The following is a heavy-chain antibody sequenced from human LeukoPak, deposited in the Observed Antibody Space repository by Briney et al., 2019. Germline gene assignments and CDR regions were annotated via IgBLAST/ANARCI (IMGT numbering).Heavy chain of an antibody. V-gene: IGHV3-23*01. J-gene: IGHJ4*02. CDR2: ISDSGGST. CDR3: VTDQRWLRLITWIDY. D-gene: IGHD5-24*01. CDR1: GFTFANYA. Sequence: GGSLRLSCAASGFTFANYAMSCLRQAPGKGLEWASGISDSGGSTYYADSVKGRFTISRDNSKNTLFLQMYSLRAEDTAVYYCVTDQRWLRLITWIDYWGQGTLVTVSS.